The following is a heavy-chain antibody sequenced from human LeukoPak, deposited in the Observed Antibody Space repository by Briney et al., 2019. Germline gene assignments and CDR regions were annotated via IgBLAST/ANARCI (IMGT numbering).Heavy chain of an antibody. V-gene: IGHV3-7*03. CDR3: ARRNAMDV. Sequence: PGGSLRLSCAASGFTFSNYWMTWVRQAPGKGLEWVANINRDGSERYYVDSVKGRFTIPRDDAESSLYLQMNSLRAEDTAVYYCARRNAMDVWGQGTTVIVFS. CDR1: GFTFSNYW. CDR2: INRDGSER. J-gene: IGHJ6*02.